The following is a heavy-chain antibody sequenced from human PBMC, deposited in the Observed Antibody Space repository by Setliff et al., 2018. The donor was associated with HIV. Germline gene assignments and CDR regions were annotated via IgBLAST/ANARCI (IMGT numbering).Heavy chain of an antibody. CDR1: GGTFSNFA. V-gene: IGHV1-69*13. CDR2: IIPMLGTT. Sequence: GASVKVSCKASGGTFSNFAISWGRQIPGQGLEWMGEIIPMLGTTNYAQKFQGRVTITADESTTTVYMELSSLRSDDTAVYYCARGISVVTYISGWYDRYYLDSWGQGTLVTVSS. J-gene: IGHJ4*02. CDR3: ARGISVVTYISGWYDRYYLDS. D-gene: IGHD6-19*01.